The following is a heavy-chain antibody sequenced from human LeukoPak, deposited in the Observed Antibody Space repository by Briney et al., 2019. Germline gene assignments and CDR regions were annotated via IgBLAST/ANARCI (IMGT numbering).Heavy chain of an antibody. CDR1: GFTFIGSA. V-gene: IGHV3-73*01. J-gene: IGHJ6*03. CDR3: TRTSVVPAAIYYYYYMDV. D-gene: IGHD2-2*01. CDR2: IRSKANSYAT. Sequence: PGGSLKLSCAASGFTFIGSAMNWVRQASGKGLEWVGRIRSKANSYATAYAASVKGRFTISRDDSKNTAYLQMNSLKTEDTAVYYCTRTSVVPAAIYYYYYMDVRGKGTTVTVSS.